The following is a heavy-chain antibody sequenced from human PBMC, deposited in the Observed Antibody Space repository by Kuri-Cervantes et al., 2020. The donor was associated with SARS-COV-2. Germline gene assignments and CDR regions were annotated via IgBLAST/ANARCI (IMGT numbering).Heavy chain of an antibody. D-gene: IGHD3-22*01. CDR2: INHSGST. CDR3: ARGLPPYYYDNSDFFDY. J-gene: IGHJ4*02. CDR1: GGSFSGYY. Sequence: SQTLSLTCAVQGGSFSGYYWSWIRQPPGKGLEWSGEINHSGSTNYNPSLKSRVTISVDTSKNQFSLKLSSVTAADTAVYYCARGLPPYYYDNSDFFDYWGQGTLVTVSS. V-gene: IGHV4-34*01.